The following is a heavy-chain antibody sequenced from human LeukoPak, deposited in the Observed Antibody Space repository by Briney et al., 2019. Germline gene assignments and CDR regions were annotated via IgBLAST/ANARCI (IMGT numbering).Heavy chain of an antibody. CDR2: ISNDGSNK. J-gene: IGHJ5*02. V-gene: IGHV3-30-3*02. Sequence: GGSLRLSCAASGFTFSSYAIHWVRQSPGKGLEWVAVISNDGSNKYYADSVKGRFTISRDNSKNTLYLQMNSLRPEDSAVYYCAKNPTTHNYVTGGGGGFDPWGQGTLVTVSS. D-gene: IGHD4-11*01. CDR1: GFTFSSYA. CDR3: AKNPTTHNYVTGGGGGFDP.